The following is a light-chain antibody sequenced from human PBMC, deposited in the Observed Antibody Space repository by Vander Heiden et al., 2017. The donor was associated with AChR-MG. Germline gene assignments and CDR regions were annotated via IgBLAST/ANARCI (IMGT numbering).Light chain of an antibody. CDR3: QQTHSNPRA. CDR2: DAS. V-gene: IGKV1-39*01. CDR1: QDINSY. Sequence: DIQMTQSPSSLFASVGDRVTITCRASQDINSYLNWYQQKPGKAPNLLIHDASTLQSGVPSRFSGSRSGTDFTLTISSLQPEDFATFYCQQTHSNPRAFGPGTKVDI. J-gene: IGKJ3*01.